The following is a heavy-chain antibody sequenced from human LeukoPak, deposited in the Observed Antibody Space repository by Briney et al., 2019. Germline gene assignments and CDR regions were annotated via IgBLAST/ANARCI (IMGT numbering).Heavy chain of an antibody. CDR2: IYYSGST. CDR3: ARRDVAEYYFDY. D-gene: IGHD2-15*01. V-gene: IGHV4-59*08. Sequence: SETLSLTCTVSGGSISSYYWSWIRQPPGKGLEWIGYIYYSGSTNYNPSLKSRVTISVDTSKNQFSLKLSSVTAADTAVYYCARRDVAEYYFDYWGQGTLVTVSS. J-gene: IGHJ4*02. CDR1: GGSISSYY.